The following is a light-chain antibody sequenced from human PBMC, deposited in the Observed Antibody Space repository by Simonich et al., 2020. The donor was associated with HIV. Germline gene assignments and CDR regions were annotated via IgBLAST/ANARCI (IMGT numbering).Light chain of an antibody. Sequence: QSALTQPASVSGSPGQSITISCTGTSSDVGGYNYVSWYQQLPGEAPKLMIYDVSNRPSGVSNRFSGSKSVNTASLTISGLQAEDEADYYCSSYTSSGTFGVFGGGTKLTVL. CDR3: SSYTSSGTFGV. CDR2: DVS. J-gene: IGLJ2*01. CDR1: SSDVGGYNY. V-gene: IGLV2-14*03.